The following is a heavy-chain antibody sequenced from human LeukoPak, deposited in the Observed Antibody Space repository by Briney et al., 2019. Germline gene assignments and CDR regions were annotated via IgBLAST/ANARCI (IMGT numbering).Heavy chain of an antibody. CDR3: TRQASSGSYSWFDP. CDR2: IYTSGST. D-gene: IGHD1-26*01. V-gene: IGHV4-4*09. J-gene: IGHJ5*02. Sequence: PSETLSLTCTVSGGSMSSHYWSWIRQPPGKGLEWIGYIYTSGSTNYNPSLKSRVTISVDTSKNQFSLKLSSVTAADTAVYYCTRQASSGSYSWFDPWGQGTLVTVSS. CDR1: GGSMSSHY.